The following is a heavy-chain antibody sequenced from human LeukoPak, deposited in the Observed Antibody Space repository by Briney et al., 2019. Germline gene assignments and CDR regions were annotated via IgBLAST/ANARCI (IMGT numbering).Heavy chain of an antibody. CDR2: IYYSGST. V-gene: IGHV4-31*03. Sequence: SETLSLTCTVSGGSISSDYYYWSWIRQHPGKGLEWIGYIYYSGSTHYNPSLKSRVTISVDTPKNQFSLKLYSVTAADTAVYYCARDHVSGNYNFFDYWGPGTLVTVSS. D-gene: IGHD1-26*01. CDR3: ARDHVSGNYNFFDY. J-gene: IGHJ4*02. CDR1: GGSISSDYYY.